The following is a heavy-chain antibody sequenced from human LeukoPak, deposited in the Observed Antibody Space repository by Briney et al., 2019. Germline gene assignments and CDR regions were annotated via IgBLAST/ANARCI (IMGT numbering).Heavy chain of an antibody. CDR2: INWNGGST. V-gene: IGHV3-20*01. J-gene: IGHJ3*02. CDR3: ARVRYYDSRGAAFDI. D-gene: IGHD3-22*01. Sequence: PGGSLRLSCAASGFTFDDYGMSWVRQAPGKGLEWVSGINWNGGSTGYADSVKGRFTISRDNAKNSLYLQMNSLRAEDTALYHCARVRYYDSRGAAFDIWGQGTMVTVSS. CDR1: GFTFDDYG.